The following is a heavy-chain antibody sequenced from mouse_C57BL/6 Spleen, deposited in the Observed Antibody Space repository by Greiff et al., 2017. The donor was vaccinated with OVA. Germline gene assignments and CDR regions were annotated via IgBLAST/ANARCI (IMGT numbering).Heavy chain of an antibody. CDR1: GYAFSSSW. D-gene: IGHD3-2*01. J-gene: IGHJ3*01. Sequence: VQLQQSGPELVKPGASVKISCKASGYAFSSSWMNWVKQRPGKGLEWIGRIYPGDGDTNYNGKFKGKATLTAEKSSSTAYMQLSSLTSVDSAVSFCARSDSSWFAYWGQGTLVTVSA. CDR3: ARSDSSWFAY. V-gene: IGHV1-82*01. CDR2: IYPGDGDT.